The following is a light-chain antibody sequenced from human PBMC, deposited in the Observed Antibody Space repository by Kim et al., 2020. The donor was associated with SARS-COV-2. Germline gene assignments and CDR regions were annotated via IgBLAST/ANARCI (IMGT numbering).Light chain of an antibody. CDR1: KLGDKY. CDR2: QDS. Sequence: VSVSPGQTASITCSGDKLGDKYACWYQQKPAQSPVLVIYQDSKRPSGIPERFSGSNSGNTATLTISGTHAMDEADYSCQAWDSSVVFGGGTQLTVL. J-gene: IGLJ2*01. CDR3: QAWDSSVV. V-gene: IGLV3-1*01.